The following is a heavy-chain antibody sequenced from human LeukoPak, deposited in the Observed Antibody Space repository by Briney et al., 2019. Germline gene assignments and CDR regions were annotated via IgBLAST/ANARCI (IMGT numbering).Heavy chain of an antibody. J-gene: IGHJ4*02. CDR1: GGSISSYY. V-gene: IGHV4-59*01. CDR2: IYYSGST. D-gene: IGHD2-21*01. Sequence: SETLSLTCTVSGGSISSYYWSRIRQPPGKGLEWIGYIYYSGSTNYNPSLKSRVTISVDTSKNQFSLKLSSVTAADTAVYYCARGESYSDYWGQGTLVTVSS. CDR3: ARGESYSDY.